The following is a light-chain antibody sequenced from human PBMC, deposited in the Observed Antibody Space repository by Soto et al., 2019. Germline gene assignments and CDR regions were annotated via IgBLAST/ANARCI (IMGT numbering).Light chain of an antibody. CDR3: KQYNSYWT. Sequence: DIQMTQSPSTLSASVGDRVTITCRASQSISSWLAWYQQKPGKAPKLLIYKASSLESGVPSRFSGSESGTEFTLTISSLQPDDFATYYCKQYNSYWTFGQGTKVEIK. CDR2: KAS. V-gene: IGKV1-5*03. CDR1: QSISSW. J-gene: IGKJ1*01.